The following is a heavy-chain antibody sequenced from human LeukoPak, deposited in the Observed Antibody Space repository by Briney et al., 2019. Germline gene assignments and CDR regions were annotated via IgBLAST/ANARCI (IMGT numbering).Heavy chain of an antibody. CDR1: GFTFSSYG. J-gene: IGHJ4*02. D-gene: IGHD2-2*01. Sequence: PGRSLRLSCAASGFTFSSYGMHWVCQAPGKGLEWVAVIWYDGSNKYYADSVKGRFTISRDNSKNTLYLQMNSLRAEDTAVYYCAREKTYLGYCSRTSCSGGYYFDYWGQGTLVTVSS. CDR2: IWYDGSNK. V-gene: IGHV3-33*01. CDR3: AREKTYLGYCSRTSCSGGYYFDY.